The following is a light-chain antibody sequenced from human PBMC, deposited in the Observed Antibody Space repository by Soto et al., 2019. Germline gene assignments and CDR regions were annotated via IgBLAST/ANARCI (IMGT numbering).Light chain of an antibody. Sequence: QSVLTQPASVSGSPGQSITISCTGTSSDVGGYDHVSWYQHHPGKAPKLTIYEVSNRPSGVSNRFSGSKSGNTASLTISGLQAEDEAEYYCSSYTSSSTDVFGTGTKVTVL. J-gene: IGLJ1*01. CDR2: EVS. CDR1: SSDVGGYDH. V-gene: IGLV2-14*01. CDR3: SSYTSSSTDV.